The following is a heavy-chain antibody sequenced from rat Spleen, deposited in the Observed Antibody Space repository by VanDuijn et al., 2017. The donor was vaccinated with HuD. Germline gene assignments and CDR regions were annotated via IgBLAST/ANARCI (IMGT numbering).Heavy chain of an antibody. Sequence: EVQLQESGPGLVKPSQSLSLTCSVTGYSITSTYRWNWIRKFPGNKLEWMGYINSAGSTNYNPSLKSRISITRDKSKNQFFLQVNSVTTEDTATYYCARTNNPYYYVMDAWGQGASVTVSS. D-gene: IGHD3-4*01. CDR1: GYSITSTYR. V-gene: IGHV3-3*01. CDR2: INSAGST. J-gene: IGHJ4*01. CDR3: ARTNNPYYYVMDA.